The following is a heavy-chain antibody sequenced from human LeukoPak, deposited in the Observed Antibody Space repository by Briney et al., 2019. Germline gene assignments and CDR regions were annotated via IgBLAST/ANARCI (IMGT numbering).Heavy chain of an antibody. CDR3: ARDPPLPRWYTYYYYGMDV. Sequence: GGSLRLSCAASGFTFSSYGMHWVRQAPGKGLEWVAVIWYDGSNKYYADSVKGRFTISGDNSKNTLYLQMNSLRAEDTAVYYCARDPPLPRWYTYYYYGMDVWGQGTTVTVSS. J-gene: IGHJ6*02. CDR1: GFTFSSYG. D-gene: IGHD4-23*01. V-gene: IGHV3-33*01. CDR2: IWYDGSNK.